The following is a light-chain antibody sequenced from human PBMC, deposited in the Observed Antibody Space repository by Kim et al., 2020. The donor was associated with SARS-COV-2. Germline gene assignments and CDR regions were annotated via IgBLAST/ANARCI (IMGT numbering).Light chain of an antibody. V-gene: IGKV1-39*01. J-gene: IGKJ1*01. Sequence: APVGERVTPSSGASDTISTYLSWYQQKPQEAPQLLFSAASTFQSVVPSRITGSGSRAEFTLTLTSLQPEDFSTYFSQQSNRTPLTFGQGTKVEIK. CDR3: QQSNRTPLT. CDR2: AAS. CDR1: DTISTY.